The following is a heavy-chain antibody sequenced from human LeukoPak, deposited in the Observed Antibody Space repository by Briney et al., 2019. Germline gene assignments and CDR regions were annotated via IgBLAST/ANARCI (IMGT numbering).Heavy chain of an antibody. Sequence: SETLSLTCTVSGGSISSSSYYWGWIRQPPGKGLEWIGSIYYSGSTYYNPSLKSRVTISVDTSKNQFSLKLSSVTAADTAVYYCARDRLRIQVGVFDYWGQGTLVTVSS. CDR2: IYYSGST. CDR1: GGSISSSSYY. J-gene: IGHJ4*02. V-gene: IGHV4-39*07. D-gene: IGHD1-26*01. CDR3: ARDRLRIQVGVFDY.